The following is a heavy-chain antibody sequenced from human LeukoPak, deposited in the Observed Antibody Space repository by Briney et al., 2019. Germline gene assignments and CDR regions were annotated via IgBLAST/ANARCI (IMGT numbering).Heavy chain of an antibody. Sequence: PSETLSLTCAVYGGSFSGYYWSWIRQPPGKGLEWIGEINHSGSTNYNPSLKSRVTISVDTSKNQFSLKLSSVTAADTAVYYCARGPATIFGVVILKPNLDYWGQGTLVTVSS. J-gene: IGHJ4*02. CDR2: INHSGST. V-gene: IGHV4-34*01. D-gene: IGHD3-3*01. CDR1: GGSFSGYY. CDR3: ARGPATIFGVVILKPNLDY.